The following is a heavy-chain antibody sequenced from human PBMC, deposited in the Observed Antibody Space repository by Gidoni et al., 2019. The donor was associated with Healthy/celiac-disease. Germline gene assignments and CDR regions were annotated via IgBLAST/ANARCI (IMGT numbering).Heavy chain of an antibody. V-gene: IGHV3-23*04. CDR3: AKSVKWLLLPTTKTQFDY. CDR1: GFTFSSYA. CDR2: ISGSGGST. J-gene: IGHJ4*02. D-gene: IGHD3-22*01. Sequence: EVQLVESGGGLVQPGGSLRLSCAASGFTFSSYAMSWVRQAPGKGLEWVSAISGSGGSTYYADSVKGRFTISRDNSKNTLYLQMNSLRAEDTAVYYCAKSVKWLLLPTTKTQFDYWGQGTLVTVSS.